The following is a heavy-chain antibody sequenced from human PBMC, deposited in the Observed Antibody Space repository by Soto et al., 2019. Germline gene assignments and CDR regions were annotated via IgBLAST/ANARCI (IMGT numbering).Heavy chain of an antibody. D-gene: IGHD3-3*01. V-gene: IGHV4-30-4*01. CDR1: GGSISSGDYY. Sequence: SETLSRTCTVSGGSISSGDYYWSWIRQPPGKGLEWIGYIYYSGSTYYNPSLKSRVTISVDTSKNQFSLKLSSVTAADTAVYYCARVVYRSSKRFLARWFDPWGQGTLVTVSS. CDR3: ARVVYRSSKRFLARWFDP. CDR2: IYYSGST. J-gene: IGHJ5*02.